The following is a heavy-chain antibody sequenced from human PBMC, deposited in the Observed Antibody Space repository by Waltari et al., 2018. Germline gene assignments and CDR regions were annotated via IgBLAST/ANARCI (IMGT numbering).Heavy chain of an antibody. J-gene: IGHJ6*03. D-gene: IGHD3-10*01. CDR1: GGSFSGYY. V-gene: IGHV4-34*01. Sequence: QVQLQQWGAGLLKPSETLSLTCAVYGGSFSGYYWSWIRQPPGKGLEWIGEINHSGSTNYNPSLKSRGTISGDTSKNQFSLKLSSVTAADTAVYYCARLRPGIILYYYYMDVWGKGTTVTISS. CDR3: ARLRPGIILYYYYMDV. CDR2: INHSGST.